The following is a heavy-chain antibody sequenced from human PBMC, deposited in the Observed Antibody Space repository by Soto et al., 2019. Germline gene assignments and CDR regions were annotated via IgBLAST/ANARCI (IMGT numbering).Heavy chain of an antibody. J-gene: IGHJ4*02. D-gene: IGHD3-16*01. CDR2: FDPEDGET. CDR3: ATDLVDGPGY. CDR1: GYTLTELS. Sequence: ASVKVSCKVSGYTLTELSMHWVRQAPGKGLEWMGGFDPEDGETIYAQKFQGRVTMTEATSTDTAYMELSSLRSEDTAVYYCATDLVDGPGYWGQGTLVTVSS. V-gene: IGHV1-24*01.